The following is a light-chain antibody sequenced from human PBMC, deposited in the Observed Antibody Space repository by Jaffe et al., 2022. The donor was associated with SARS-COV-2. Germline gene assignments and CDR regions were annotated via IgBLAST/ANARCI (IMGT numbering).Light chain of an antibody. J-gene: IGLJ2*01. CDR2: ETR. V-gene: IGLV7-46*01. CDR3: LLSYSDNRVV. CDR1: TGAVTSYHY. Sequence: QAMVTQEPSLTVSPGGTVTLTCGSTTGAVTSYHYPYWFQQKPGQAPRTLISETRNKHSWTPARFSGSLLGGKAALTLSGAQPEDEAEYYCLLSYSDNRVVFGGGTKLTVL.